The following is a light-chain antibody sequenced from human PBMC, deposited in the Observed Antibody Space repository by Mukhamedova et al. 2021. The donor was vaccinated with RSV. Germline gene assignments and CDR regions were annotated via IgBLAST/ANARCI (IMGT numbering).Light chain of an antibody. CDR2: GVS. Sequence: TLSCRASHSVNNNYLAWYQEKPGQAPRLLIYGVSTRATGTPARFSGSGSGTEFTLTISSMQSEDFAIYYCQQYDDWPLTFGGGTK. CDR3: QQYDDWPLT. CDR1: HSVNNN. J-gene: IGKJ4*01. V-gene: IGKV3-15*01.